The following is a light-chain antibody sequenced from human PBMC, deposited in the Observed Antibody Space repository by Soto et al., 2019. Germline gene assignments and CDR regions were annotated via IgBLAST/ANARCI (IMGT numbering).Light chain of an antibody. Sequence: DIQMTQSPSSLSASVGDRFSITCRASQGICTDLVWYQQKPGTVPKLLIYAASTLQSVVPSRFSGSGSGTDVTLTINSLQPEDVTNYYCQNYNGAPWTCGQGTKVEIK. CDR3: QNYNGAPWT. V-gene: IGKV1-27*01. CDR1: QGICTD. J-gene: IGKJ1*01. CDR2: AAS.